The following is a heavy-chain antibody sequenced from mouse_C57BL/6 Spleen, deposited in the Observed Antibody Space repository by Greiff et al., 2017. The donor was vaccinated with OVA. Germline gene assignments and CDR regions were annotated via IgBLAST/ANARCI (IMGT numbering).Heavy chain of an antibody. CDR1: GFTFTDYY. D-gene: IGHD1-1*01. CDR3: ARYYYGSSFDY. V-gene: IGHV7-3*01. Sequence: EVQLQESGGGLVQPGGSLSLSCAASGFTFTDYYMSWVRQPPGKALEWLGFIRNKANGYTTAYSASVKGRFTISRDNSQSIPYLQMKARRAYDSATYYCARYYYGSSFDYWGQGTTLTVSS. J-gene: IGHJ2*01. CDR2: IRNKANGYTT.